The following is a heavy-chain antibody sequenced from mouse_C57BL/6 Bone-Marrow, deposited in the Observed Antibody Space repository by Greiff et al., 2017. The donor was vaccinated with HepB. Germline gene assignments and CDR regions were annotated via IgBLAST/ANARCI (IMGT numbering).Heavy chain of an antibody. V-gene: IGHV14-2*01. Sequence: VQLQQSGAELVKPGASVKLFCTASGFNIKDYYMHWVKQRTEQGLEWIGRIDPEDGETKYDPKFQGKATITADTSSNTANLQLSSLTSEDTAVYYCARGGSDYWGQGTTLTVSA. J-gene: IGHJ2*01. CDR3: ARGGSDY. CDR2: IDPEDGET. CDR1: GFNIKDYY.